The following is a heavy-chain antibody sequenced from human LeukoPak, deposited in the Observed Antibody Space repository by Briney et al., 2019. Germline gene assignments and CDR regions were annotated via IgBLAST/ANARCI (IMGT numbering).Heavy chain of an antibody. CDR3: SGDGPGGYGLLDY. V-gene: IGHV1-69*05. J-gene: IGHJ4*01. Sequence: GASVKVSCKASGGTLSNYAISWVRQAPRQGLEWVGMIIPNFVTANYAQKLQGRVTITTDESTSTAYMELNTLRCEDTALGYYSGDGPGGYGLLDYWGQGTLVTVSS. CDR1: GGTLSNYA. D-gene: IGHD5-12*01. CDR2: IIPNFVTA.